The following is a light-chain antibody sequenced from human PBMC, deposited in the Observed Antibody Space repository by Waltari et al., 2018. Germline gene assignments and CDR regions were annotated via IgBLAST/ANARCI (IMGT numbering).Light chain of an antibody. CDR2: EVS. Sequence: QSALTQPPSASAPPGQSVTISCTGTSSAVGSYDYVSWYQHTPGQAPKLLISEVSKRPSGVPDRFSGSRSGNTASLTVSGLQAEDEADYYCSSYAGSNNLVFGGGTKLTVL. CDR1: SSAVGSYDY. V-gene: IGLV2-8*01. CDR3: SSYAGSNNLV. J-gene: IGLJ2*01.